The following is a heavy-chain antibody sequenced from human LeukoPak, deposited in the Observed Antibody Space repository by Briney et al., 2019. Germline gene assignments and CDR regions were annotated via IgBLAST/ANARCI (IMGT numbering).Heavy chain of an antibody. CDR3: ITDSNRSGTIRY. D-gene: IGHD5-12*01. J-gene: IGHJ4*02. Sequence: ASVKVSCRASGTSLTPNCMNGVRQAPGQGLEWMGWINPNSGGTNYAQKFQGRVTMTRDTSISTACMELSRLSSNERATYYCITDSNRSGTIRYWGQGTLVTVSS. CDR2: INPNSGGT. V-gene: IGHV1-2*02. CDR1: GTSLTPNC.